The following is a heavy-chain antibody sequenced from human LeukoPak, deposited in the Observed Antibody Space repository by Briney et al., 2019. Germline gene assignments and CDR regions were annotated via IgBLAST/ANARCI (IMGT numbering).Heavy chain of an antibody. CDR3: ARHGVLTTVTPYYFDY. Sequence: GESLKISCKGSGYSFTSYWIGWVRQMPGKGLGWMGIIYPGDSDTRYSPSFQGQVTISADKSISTAYLQWSSLKASDTAMYYCARHGVLTTVTPYYFDYWGQGTLVTVSS. D-gene: IGHD4-17*01. CDR2: IYPGDSDT. J-gene: IGHJ4*02. V-gene: IGHV5-51*01. CDR1: GYSFTSYW.